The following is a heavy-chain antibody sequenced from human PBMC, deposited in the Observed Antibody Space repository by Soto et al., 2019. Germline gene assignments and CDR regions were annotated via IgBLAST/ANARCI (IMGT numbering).Heavy chain of an antibody. Sequence: SVKVSCKASGVTFISYVISWVRQAPGQGLEWMGGIIPIFGTSNYAQKFQGRVTITADESTRTAYMELSSLSSEETAVYYCARDLSHYGVPYYYYGMDVWGQGTTVTVS. CDR1: GVTFISYV. CDR2: IIPIFGTS. CDR3: ARDLSHYGVPYYYYGMDV. V-gene: IGHV1-69*13. J-gene: IGHJ6*02. D-gene: IGHD4-17*01.